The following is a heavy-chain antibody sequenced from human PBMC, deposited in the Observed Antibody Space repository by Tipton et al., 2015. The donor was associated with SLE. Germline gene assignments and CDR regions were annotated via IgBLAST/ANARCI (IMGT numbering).Heavy chain of an antibody. CDR2: ITWNSATV. CDR3: AKAGSWGGDYYYYMDV. CDR1: GFIFDDYA. V-gene: IGHV3-9*01. D-gene: IGHD3-10*01. J-gene: IGHJ6*03. Sequence: SLRLSCVVSGFIFDDYAMHWVRQAPGKGLEWVAGITWNSATVGYADSVKGRFTISRDNAKNSLYLQMNSLRAEDTALYYCAKAGSWGGDYYYYMDVWGKGTTVTVSS.